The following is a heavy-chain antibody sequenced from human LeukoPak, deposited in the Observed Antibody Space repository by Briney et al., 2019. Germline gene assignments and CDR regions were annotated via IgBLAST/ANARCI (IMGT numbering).Heavy chain of an antibody. J-gene: IGHJ4*02. Sequence: GGSLRLSCAASGFTFSDYYMNWARQAPGKGLEWVGRIKSKPDSYATDYAASVKGRFTISRDDSKNSLYLQMNSLKIDDTAMYYCARDTNASPDDYWGQGTLVTVSS. CDR1: GFTFSDYY. CDR2: IKSKPDSYAT. V-gene: IGHV3-72*01. D-gene: IGHD2-8*01. CDR3: ARDTNASPDDY.